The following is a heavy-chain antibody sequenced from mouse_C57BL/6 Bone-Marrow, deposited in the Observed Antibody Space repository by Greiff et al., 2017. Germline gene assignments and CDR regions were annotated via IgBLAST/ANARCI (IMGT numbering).Heavy chain of an antibody. Sequence: QVQLQQPGAELVKPGASVKMSCKASGYTFTSYWITWVKQRPGQGLEWIGDIYPGSGSTNYTEKFTSKATLTVDTSSSKAYMQLSSLTSEDSAVYYCARPYYSNYWYFDVWGTGTTVTVSS. V-gene: IGHV1-55*01. CDR3: ARPYYSNYWYFDV. CDR1: GYTFTSYW. CDR2: IYPGSGST. J-gene: IGHJ1*03. D-gene: IGHD2-5*01.